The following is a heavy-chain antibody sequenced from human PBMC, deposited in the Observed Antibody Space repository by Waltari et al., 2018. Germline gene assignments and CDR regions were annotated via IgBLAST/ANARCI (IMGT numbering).Heavy chain of an antibody. CDR1: GYTFTSYD. CDR2: MNPTRGNT. J-gene: IGHJ4*02. D-gene: IGHD6-19*01. Sequence: QVQLVQSGAEVKKPGASVKVSCKASGYTFTSYDINWVRQATGQGLEWMGWMNPTRGNTGYAQMFQGRVTMTRHTSISTAYMEVNSLTSEDTAVYYCARVSSAPYRSAWHFDYWGQGTLVTVSS. V-gene: IGHV1-8*01. CDR3: ARVSSAPYRSAWHFDY.